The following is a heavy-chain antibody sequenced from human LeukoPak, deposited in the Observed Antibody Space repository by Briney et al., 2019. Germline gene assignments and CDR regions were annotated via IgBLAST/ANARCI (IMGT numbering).Heavy chain of an antibody. CDR2: ISYDGSNI. Sequence: GGSLRLSCAASGFAFSSQDMGWVRQAPGKGLEWVALISYDGSNIYYADSVKGRFTISRDDSKNTLYLQMSSLRTEDTAVYYCARGHSSSWLRGDYWGQGTLVTVSS. D-gene: IGHD6-13*01. CDR3: ARGHSSSWLRGDY. J-gene: IGHJ4*02. CDR1: GFAFSSQD. V-gene: IGHV3-30-3*01.